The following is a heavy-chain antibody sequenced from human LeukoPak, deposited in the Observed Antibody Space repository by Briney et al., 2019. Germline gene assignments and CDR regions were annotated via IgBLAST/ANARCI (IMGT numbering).Heavy chain of an antibody. CDR3: ARGGYDSSVY. D-gene: IGHD3-22*01. Sequence: SETLSLTCAVYGGSFSGYYWSWIRQPPGKGLEWIGYIYYSGSTNYNPSLKSRVTISVDTSKNQFSLKLSSVTAADTAVYYCARGGYDSSVYWGQGTLVTVSS. V-gene: IGHV4-59*01. CDR1: GGSFSGYY. J-gene: IGHJ4*02. CDR2: IYYSGST.